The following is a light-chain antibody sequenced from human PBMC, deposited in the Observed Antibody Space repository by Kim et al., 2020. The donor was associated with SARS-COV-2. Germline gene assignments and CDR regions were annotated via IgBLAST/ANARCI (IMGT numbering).Light chain of an antibody. J-gene: IGKJ5*01. CDR3: QQYDTLKT. CDR2: DAA. V-gene: IGKV1-33*01. CDR1: QDIRNY. Sequence: SASLGDRVTITCQASQDIRNYLNWYQQKPGKAPKLLIYDAANVETGVPSRFSGSGSGTDFTPTISSLQAEDIATYYCQQYDTLKTFGQGTRLEIK.